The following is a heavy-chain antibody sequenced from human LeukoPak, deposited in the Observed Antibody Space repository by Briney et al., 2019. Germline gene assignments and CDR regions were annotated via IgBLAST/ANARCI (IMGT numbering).Heavy chain of an antibody. Sequence: GGALRLPCVASRFTFSNYWMSLVPQAPGKGLEWVANIKQEGSKKHYADSMKGRFTISRDNAKESLYLQLNSLRAEDTAVYYCAKWGPYCVGDYCPALDSWGPGTLVTVSS. J-gene: IGHJ4*02. D-gene: IGHD2-21*02. CDR3: AKWGPYCVGDYCPALDS. CDR1: RFTFSNYW. V-gene: IGHV3-7*01. CDR2: IKQEGSKK.